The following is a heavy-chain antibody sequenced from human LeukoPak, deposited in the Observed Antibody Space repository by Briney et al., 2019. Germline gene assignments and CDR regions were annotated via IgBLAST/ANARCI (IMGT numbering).Heavy chain of an antibody. CDR1: GDSISSGSW. J-gene: IGHJ5*02. CDR2: IYYSGST. Sequence: PSETLSLTCAVSGDSISSGSWWSWIRQHPGKGLEWIGYIYYSGSTYYNPSLKSRVTISVDTSKNQFSLKLSSVTAADTAVYYCARGPEGSGSYYNDGWFDPWGQGTLVTVSS. CDR3: ARGPEGSGSYYNDGWFDP. V-gene: IGHV4-31*11. D-gene: IGHD3-10*01.